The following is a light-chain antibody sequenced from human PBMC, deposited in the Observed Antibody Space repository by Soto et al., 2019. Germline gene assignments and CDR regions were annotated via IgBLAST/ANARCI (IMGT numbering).Light chain of an antibody. CDR3: QQYNSLHT. V-gene: IGKV1-5*03. J-gene: IGKJ2*01. CDR1: QSISSW. Sequence: DIQMTQSPSTLSASVGDRVTITCRASQSISSWLAWYQQKPGKAPKLLIYKASSLESGVPSRFSGSGSGTEFTLTISSLQPDDFATDYCQQYNSLHTFGQGTKLEIK. CDR2: KAS.